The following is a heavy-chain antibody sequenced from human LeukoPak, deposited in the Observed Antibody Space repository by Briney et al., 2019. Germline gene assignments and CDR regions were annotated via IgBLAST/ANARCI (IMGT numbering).Heavy chain of an antibody. V-gene: IGHV4-59*13. CDR1: GGSISSYF. Sequence: SETLSLTCTVSGGSISSYFWSWIRQPPGKGLEWIGYISYSGSASYDPSLKSRVTISVDTSKNQFSLKLNSVTAADTAVYYCAKVTTTDAFDIWGQGTMVTVSS. D-gene: IGHD4-17*01. CDR2: ISYSGSA. J-gene: IGHJ3*02. CDR3: AKVTTTDAFDI.